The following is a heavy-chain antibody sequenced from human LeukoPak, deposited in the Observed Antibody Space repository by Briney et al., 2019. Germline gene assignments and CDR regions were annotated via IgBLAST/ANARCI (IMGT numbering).Heavy chain of an antibody. Sequence: GGSLRLSCAVSGFTFSSYSMHWVRQAPGKGLEWVASISYDGSNKYYADFVKGRFTISRDTSKDTLYLQMNSLRAEDTAMYYCTRESPLYYGEAWTNWFDPWGQGTLVTVSS. CDR3: TRESPLYYGEAWTNWFDP. CDR2: ISYDGSNK. J-gene: IGHJ5*02. CDR1: GFTFSSYS. D-gene: IGHD3-10*01. V-gene: IGHV3-30-3*01.